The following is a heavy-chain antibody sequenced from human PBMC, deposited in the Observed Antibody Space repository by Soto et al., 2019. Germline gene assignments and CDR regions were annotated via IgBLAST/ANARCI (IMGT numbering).Heavy chain of an antibody. Sequence: GGPLRLSCKASGFTFSRYNMNWARQAPGKGLDWVSYISASSSSIFYADSVKGRFTISRDNAKNSLYLQINSLRAEDTAIYYCARDPYSGDDIDLDYWGQGTLVTVSS. J-gene: IGHJ4*02. CDR3: ARDPYSGDDIDLDY. CDR2: ISASSSSI. CDR1: GFTFSRYN. V-gene: IGHV3-48*01. D-gene: IGHD5-12*01.